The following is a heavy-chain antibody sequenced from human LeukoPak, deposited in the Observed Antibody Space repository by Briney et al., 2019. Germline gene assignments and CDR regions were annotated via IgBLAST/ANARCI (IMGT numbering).Heavy chain of an antibody. CDR3: ARGRLKNDAFDI. V-gene: IGHV1-69*05. Sequence: ASVKVSCKASGGTFSSYAISWVRQAPGQGLECMGRIIPIFGTANYAQKFQGRVTITTDESTSTAYMELSSLRSEDTAVYYCARGRLKNDAFDIWGQGTMVTVSS. D-gene: IGHD3-22*01. J-gene: IGHJ3*02. CDR1: GGTFSSYA. CDR2: IIPIFGTA.